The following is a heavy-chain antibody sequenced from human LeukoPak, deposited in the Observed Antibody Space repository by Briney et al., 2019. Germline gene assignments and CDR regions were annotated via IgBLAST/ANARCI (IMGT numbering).Heavy chain of an antibody. D-gene: IGHD4/OR15-4a*01. CDR3: ARRAGAYSHPYDY. J-gene: IGHJ4*02. Sequence: GGSLRLSCATSGFTFSSYAMSWVRQAPGKGLEWVSAISGSGDNTHYSDSVKGRFTISRDNSKNTLYLQMNSLRAEDTAVYYCARRAGAYSHPYDYWGQGTLVTVSS. CDR2: ISGSGDNT. V-gene: IGHV3-23*01. CDR1: GFTFSSYA.